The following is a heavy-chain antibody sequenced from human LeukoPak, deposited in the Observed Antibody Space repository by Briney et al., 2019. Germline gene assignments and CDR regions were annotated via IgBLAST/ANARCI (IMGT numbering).Heavy chain of an antibody. D-gene: IGHD3-9*01. J-gene: IGHJ4*02. Sequence: PGRSLRLSCAASGFTFSSYAMHWVRQAPGKGLEWVAVISYDGSNKYYADSVKGRFTISRDNSKNTLNLQMNSLRAEDTAVYYCAREFSDILTGYMQYYFDYWGQGTLVTVSS. V-gene: IGHV3-30*04. CDR2: ISYDGSNK. CDR1: GFTFSSYA. CDR3: AREFSDILTGYMQYYFDY.